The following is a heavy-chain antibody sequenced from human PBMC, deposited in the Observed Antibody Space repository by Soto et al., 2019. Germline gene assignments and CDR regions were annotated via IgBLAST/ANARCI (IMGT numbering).Heavy chain of an antibody. CDR3: ARVSSSIAARFNWFDP. V-gene: IGHV4-59*01. CDR2: IYYSGST. CDR1: GGSISSYY. Sequence: PSATLSLTCTVSGGSISSYYWSWIRQPPGKGLEWIGYIYYSGSTNYNPSLKSRVTISVDTSKNQFSLKLSSVTAADTAVYYCARVSSSIAARFNWFDPWGQGTLVTVSS. J-gene: IGHJ5*02. D-gene: IGHD6-6*01.